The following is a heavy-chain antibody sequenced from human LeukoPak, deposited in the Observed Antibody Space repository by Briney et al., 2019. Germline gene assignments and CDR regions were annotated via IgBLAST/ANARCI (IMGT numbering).Heavy chain of an antibody. D-gene: IGHD5-18*01. Sequence: SQTLSLTCTVSDGAIDSDYFLWGWIRQPPGQGLEYIGYISHTGGRSDSSLSLKGRVTVSVDRSRNQFSLKLSSVTAADTAVYYCARPGVGSGRYGAFDIWGQGTMVTVSS. V-gene: IGHV4-30-2*01. CDR2: ISHTGGRS. CDR3: ARPGVGSGRYGAFDI. CDR1: DGAIDSDYFL. J-gene: IGHJ3*02.